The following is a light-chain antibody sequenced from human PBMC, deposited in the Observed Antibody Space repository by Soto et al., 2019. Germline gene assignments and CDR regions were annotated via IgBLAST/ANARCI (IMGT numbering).Light chain of an antibody. CDR2: GAS. CDR3: QQYGA. Sequence: EIALTQSPGTLSLSPGERATLSCRASQSVSSSYLAWYQQKPGQAPRLLIYGASSRATGIPDRFSGSGSGTDFTLTISRLEPEDFAVYYCQQYGAFGPGTKVDIK. CDR1: QSVSSSY. J-gene: IGKJ3*01. V-gene: IGKV3-20*01.